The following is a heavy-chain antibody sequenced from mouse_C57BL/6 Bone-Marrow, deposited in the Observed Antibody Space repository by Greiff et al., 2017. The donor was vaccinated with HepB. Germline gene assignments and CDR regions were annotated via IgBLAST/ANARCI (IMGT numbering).Heavy chain of an antibody. Sequence: EVKLVESGGGLVKPGGSLKLSCAASGFTFSDYGMHWVRQAPEKGLEWVAYISSGSSTIYYADTVKGRFTISRDNAKNTLFLQMTSLRSDDTAMYYCARGTAQATFWFAYWGQGTLVTVSA. V-gene: IGHV5-17*01. CDR1: GFTFSDYG. CDR3: ARGTAQATFWFAY. D-gene: IGHD3-2*02. J-gene: IGHJ3*01. CDR2: ISSGSSTI.